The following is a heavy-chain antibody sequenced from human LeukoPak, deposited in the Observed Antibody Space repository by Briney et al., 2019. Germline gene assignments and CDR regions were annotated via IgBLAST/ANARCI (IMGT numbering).Heavy chain of an antibody. V-gene: IGHV3-7*01. CDR1: GFTFSSYW. Sequence: GGSLRLSCAASGFTFSSYWMSWVRQAPGKGLEWVANIKQDGSEKYYVDSVKGRFTISRDNAKNSLYLQMNSLRAEDTAVYYCARWTGYGDYEYYFDYWGQGTLVTVSS. J-gene: IGHJ4*02. CDR3: ARWTGYGDYEYYFDY. CDR2: IKQDGSEK. D-gene: IGHD4-17*01.